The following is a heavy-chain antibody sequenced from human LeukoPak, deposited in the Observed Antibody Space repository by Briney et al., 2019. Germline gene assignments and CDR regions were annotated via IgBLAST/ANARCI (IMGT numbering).Heavy chain of an antibody. CDR2: IIPIFGTA. Sequence: ASVKVSCKASGGTFSSYAISWVRQAPGQGLEWMGGIIPIFGTANYAQKFQGRVTITADESTSTAYMELSSLRSEDTAVYYCARGQPDIVVVPAAMPTQTFDYWGQGTLVTVSS. CDR3: ARGQPDIVVVPAAMPTQTFDY. CDR1: GGTFSSYA. J-gene: IGHJ4*02. D-gene: IGHD2-2*01. V-gene: IGHV1-69*13.